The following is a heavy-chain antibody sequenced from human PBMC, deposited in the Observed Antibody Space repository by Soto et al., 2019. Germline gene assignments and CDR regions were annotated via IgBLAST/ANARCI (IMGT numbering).Heavy chain of an antibody. D-gene: IGHD6-19*01. CDR3: AREYGYSSAWDHDAFDI. Sequence: GGSLRLSCAASGFTLSDYWMHWVRQVPGKGLLWVSRISVDGGDTTYADSVKGRFTISRDNAKNTLYLQMDTLRAEDTAVYYWAREYGYSSAWDHDAFDIWGQGTMVTVSS. CDR1: GFTLSDYW. J-gene: IGHJ3*02. V-gene: IGHV3-74*01. CDR2: ISVDGGDT.